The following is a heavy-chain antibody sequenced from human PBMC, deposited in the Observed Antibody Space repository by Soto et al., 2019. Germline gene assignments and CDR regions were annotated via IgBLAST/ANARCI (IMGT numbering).Heavy chain of an antibody. CDR1: GYTFTSYG. Sequence: QVQLVQSGGEVKKPGASVKVSCKASGYTFTSYGISWVRQAPGQGLEWMGRISAYNGNTNYAQKLQGRVTMTTDTSASTAYRELRSLRSDDTAVYYFARVVGALGHWFDPWGQGTLVTVSS. CDR2: ISAYNGNT. V-gene: IGHV1-18*01. CDR3: ARVVGALGHWFDP. D-gene: IGHD1-26*01. J-gene: IGHJ5*02.